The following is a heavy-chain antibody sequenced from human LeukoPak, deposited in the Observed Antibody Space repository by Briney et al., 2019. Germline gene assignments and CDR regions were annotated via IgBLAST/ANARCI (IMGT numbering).Heavy chain of an antibody. CDR3: ARDRWGYSYGGD. J-gene: IGHJ4*02. Sequence: PGGSLRLSCEASGFTFSSYWMSWVRQAPGKGLEWVANIKEDGRQKYYVDSVKGRFTISRDNAKNSLYLQMNRLRAEDAAVYYCARDRWGYSYGGDWGQGTLVTVSS. D-gene: IGHD5-18*01. CDR2: IKEDGRQK. V-gene: IGHV3-7*01. CDR1: GFTFSSYW.